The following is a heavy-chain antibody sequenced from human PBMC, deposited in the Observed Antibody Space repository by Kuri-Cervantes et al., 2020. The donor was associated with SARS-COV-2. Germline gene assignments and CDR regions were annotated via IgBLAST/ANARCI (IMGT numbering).Heavy chain of an antibody. CDR1: GYIFTGYY. CDR2: INPNSGGT. Sequence: ASVKVSCKASGYIFTGYYMHWVRQAPGQGLEWMGWINPNSGGTNYAQKFQGWVTMARDTSISTAYMELSRLRSDDTAVYYCARDSGSYLRWFDPWGQGTLVTVSS. D-gene: IGHD1-26*01. J-gene: IGHJ5*02. CDR3: ARDSGSYLRWFDP. V-gene: IGHV1-2*04.